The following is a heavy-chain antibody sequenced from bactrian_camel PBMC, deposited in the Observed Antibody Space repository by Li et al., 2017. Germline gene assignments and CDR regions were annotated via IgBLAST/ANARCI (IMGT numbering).Heavy chain of an antibody. Sequence: HVQLVESGGGTVQHGGSLRLSCTFNVYTTGFRCMAWFRHGRGKQGEGVATIDSDGRSSYADSVKGRFTISKDNVKNTLYLQMNSLKPEDTAMYYCAASRLGYCDEYAYWAQGTQVTVS. CDR1: VYTTGFRC. CDR2: IDSDGRS. D-gene: IGHD3*01. CDR3: AASRLGYCDEYAY. J-gene: IGHJ4*01. V-gene: IGHV3S53*01.